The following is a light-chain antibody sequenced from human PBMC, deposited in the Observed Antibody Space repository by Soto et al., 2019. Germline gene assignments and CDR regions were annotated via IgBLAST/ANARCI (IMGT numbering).Light chain of an antibody. Sequence: IPLTQSPSSLSASVGDRVTITCRASQDITNFLSWYQQKPGKAPKLLIYGTSTLQSGVPSRFSGSGSGTDFTLAISSLQPEDVATYFCQQLNGYPLFGGGTKVEIK. V-gene: IGKV1-9*01. J-gene: IGKJ4*01. CDR3: QQLNGYPL. CDR2: GTS. CDR1: QDITNF.